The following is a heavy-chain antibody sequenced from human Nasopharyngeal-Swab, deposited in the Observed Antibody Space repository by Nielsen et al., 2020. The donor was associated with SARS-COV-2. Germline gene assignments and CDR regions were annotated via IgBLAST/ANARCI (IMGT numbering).Heavy chain of an antibody. V-gene: IGHV1-18*01. CDR1: GYTFTSYG. Sequence: ASVKVSCKASGYTFTSYGISWVRQAPGQGLEWMGWISAYNGNTNYAQKLQGRVTMTTDTSTSTAYMELRSLRSDDTVVYYCARDGGIVVVPAATGEPYYYYGMDVWGQGTTVTVSS. D-gene: IGHD2-2*01. CDR2: ISAYNGNT. J-gene: IGHJ6*02. CDR3: ARDGGIVVVPAATGEPYYYYGMDV.